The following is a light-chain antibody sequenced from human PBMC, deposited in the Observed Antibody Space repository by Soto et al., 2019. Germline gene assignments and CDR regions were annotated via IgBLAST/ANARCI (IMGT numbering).Light chain of an antibody. CDR3: SSHSNITPYV. V-gene: IGLV2-14*01. J-gene: IGLJ1*01. Sequence: QTALTQPASVYGSPGQSITISCTGTSRDVGAYNYVSWYQQHPGKARKLMVYDVTNRPSGVSDRFSGSKSGNTASLTISGLQAEDEADYFCSSHSNITPYVFGTGTKLTVL. CDR1: SRDVGAYNY. CDR2: DVT.